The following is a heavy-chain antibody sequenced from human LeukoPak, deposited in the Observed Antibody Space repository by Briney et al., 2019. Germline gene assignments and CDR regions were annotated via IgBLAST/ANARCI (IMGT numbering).Heavy chain of an antibody. D-gene: IGHD6-6*01. CDR1: GYTFSIYG. CDR3: ARTSIAARDSEFDP. V-gene: IGHV1-18*01. CDR2: ISAYNGNT. Sequence: GASVKVSCKASGYTFSIYGISWVRQAPGQGLEWMGWISAYNGNTNYAQKLQGRVTMTTDTSTTTAYMELRSLRSDDTAVYYCARTSIAARDSEFDPWGQGTLVTVSS. J-gene: IGHJ5*02.